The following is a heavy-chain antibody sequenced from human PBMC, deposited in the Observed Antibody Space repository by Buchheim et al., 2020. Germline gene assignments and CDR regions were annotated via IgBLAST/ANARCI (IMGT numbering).Heavy chain of an antibody. CDR1: GYIFTGYY. V-gene: IGHV1-2*02. CDR2: INPNSGGT. CDR3: AREEIVVPPPTIKYGMDV. J-gene: IGHJ6*02. D-gene: IGHD2-2*01. Sequence: QVQLVQSGAEVKKPGASVKVSCKASGYIFTGYYVHWVRRAPGQGLEWMGWINPNSGGTNYAQKFQGRVTMTRDMSNRTAYMELSRLRYDDTAVYYCAREEIVVPPPTIKYGMDVWGQGTT.